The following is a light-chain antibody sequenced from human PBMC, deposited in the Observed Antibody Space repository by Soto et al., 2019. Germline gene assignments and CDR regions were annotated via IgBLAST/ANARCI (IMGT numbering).Light chain of an antibody. CDR1: QTITNW. CDR2: DAS. CDR3: QQYTNTNNPWM. V-gene: IGKV1-5*01. Sequence: DIRVTQSPPTLSASVVDRVTITCRASQTITNWMAWYQQKPGKDPKLLVYDASTLQSGVATRFSGSGSGTEFTLIISGLQPEDSATYYCQQYTNTNNPWMFGQGTKVDIK. J-gene: IGKJ1*01.